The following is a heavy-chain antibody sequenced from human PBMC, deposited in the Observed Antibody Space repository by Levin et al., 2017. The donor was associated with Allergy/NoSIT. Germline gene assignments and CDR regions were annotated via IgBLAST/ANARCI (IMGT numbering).Heavy chain of an antibody. V-gene: IGHV3-30*04. D-gene: IGHD1-1*01. J-gene: IGHJ6*04. CDR2: ISYNGNIK. CDR3: ARDYWTYTGTRDGKDV. Sequence: GGSLRLSCVASGFTFSDYAMHWARQAPGRGLEWVAVISYNGNIKYNADSVQGRFTISRSNSNNTLYLQMNSLRVEDTGVYYCARDYWTYTGTRDGKDVWGKGTTVTVSS. CDR1: GFTFSDYA.